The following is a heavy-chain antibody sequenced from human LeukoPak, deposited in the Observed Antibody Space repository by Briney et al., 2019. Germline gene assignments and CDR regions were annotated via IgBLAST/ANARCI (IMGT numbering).Heavy chain of an antibody. D-gene: IGHD6-13*01. J-gene: IGHJ5*02. CDR3: ARHGRYSSSWSNWFDP. CDR1: GYSFTSYW. CDR2: IYPGDSDT. V-gene: IGHV5-51*01. Sequence: GESLKISCKGSGYSFTSYWIGWVRQMPGKGLEWMGIIYPGDSDTRYSPSFQGQVTISADKSISTAYLQWSSLKASDTAMYYCARHGRYSSSWSNWFDPWGQGTLVTVSS.